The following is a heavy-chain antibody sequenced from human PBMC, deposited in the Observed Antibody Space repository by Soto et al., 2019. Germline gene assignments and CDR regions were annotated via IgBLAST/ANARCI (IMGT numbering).Heavy chain of an antibody. Sequence: GESLKISCKGSGYSFTSYWISWVRQMPGKGLEWMGRIDPSDSYTNYSPSFQGHVTISADKSISTAYLQWSRLKASDTAMYYCARRGVVPAAILDYYYGMDVWGQGTTVTVS. J-gene: IGHJ6*02. V-gene: IGHV5-10-1*01. CDR3: ARRGVVPAAILDYYYGMDV. D-gene: IGHD2-2*02. CDR1: GYSFTSYW. CDR2: IDPSDSYT.